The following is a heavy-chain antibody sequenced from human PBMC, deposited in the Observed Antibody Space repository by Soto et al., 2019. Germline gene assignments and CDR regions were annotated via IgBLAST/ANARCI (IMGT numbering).Heavy chain of an antibody. CDR1: GYSLTSGSH. CDR3: VRVYGRSSCFFDS. CDR2: IYHSGTT. D-gene: IGHD6-6*01. J-gene: IGHJ4*02. Sequence: SETLSLTCGVSGYSLTSGSHWGWIRQPPGKGLEWIGTIYHSGTTYYNPSLMSRVTMSVDTSKNQFSLKVTSAAAADTAVYFCVRVYGRSSCFFDSWGQGTLVTVSS. V-gene: IGHV4-38-2*01.